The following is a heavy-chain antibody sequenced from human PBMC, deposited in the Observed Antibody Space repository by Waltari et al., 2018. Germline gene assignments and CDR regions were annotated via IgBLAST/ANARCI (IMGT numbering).Heavy chain of an antibody. CDR3: ARGGPGPIDY. CDR1: GGSISSYY. J-gene: IGHJ4*02. D-gene: IGHD2-8*02. V-gene: IGHV4-59*01. CDR2: IYYSGST. Sequence: QVQLQESGPGLVKPSETLSLTCTVSGGSISSYYWSWIRQPPGKGLEWIGYIYYSGSTNYDPSLNSRVTMSVDTSKNQFSLRLSSVTAADTAVYYCARGGPGPIDYWGQGTLVTVSS.